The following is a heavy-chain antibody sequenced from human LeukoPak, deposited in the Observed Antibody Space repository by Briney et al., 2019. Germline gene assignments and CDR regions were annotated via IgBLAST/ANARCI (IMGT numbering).Heavy chain of an antibody. D-gene: IGHD3-3*01. CDR3: AKHFEWGFHS. CDR2: INHSGST. J-gene: IGHJ5*01. Sequence: PSETLSLTCAVYGGSFSDYYRSWIRQPPGKGLEWIGEINHSGSTKYNPSLKSRVTISVDMSKNQFSLNLSSVTAADTAVYYCAKHFEWGFHSWGQGTLVTVPS. V-gene: IGHV4-34*01. CDR1: GGSFSDYY.